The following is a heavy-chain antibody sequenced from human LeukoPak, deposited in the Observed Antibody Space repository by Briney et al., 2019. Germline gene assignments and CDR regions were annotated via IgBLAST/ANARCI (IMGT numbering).Heavy chain of an antibody. J-gene: IGHJ4*02. D-gene: IGHD6-19*01. Sequence: GASVKVSCKASGFTFTNSAMQWVRQARGQRLEWIGWIVVGSGNTNYAQKFQERVTITRDMSITTAYMELSSLRSEDTAVYYCARGGSGWPIDYWGQGALVTVSS. CDR2: IVVGSGNT. CDR3: ARGGSGWPIDY. V-gene: IGHV1-58*02. CDR1: GFTFTNSA.